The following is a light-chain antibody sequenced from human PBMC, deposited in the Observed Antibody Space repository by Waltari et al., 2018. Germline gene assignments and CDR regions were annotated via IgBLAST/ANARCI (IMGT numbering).Light chain of an antibody. CDR2: EVT. J-gene: IGLJ2*01. CDR3: SSYAGRDTFII. Sequence: SALTQSRSVSGSPGQSVTISSTGTSSDVGTYDYVSWYQQHPGRAPKLMIYEVTERPSGVPDRFSASKSGNTASLTISGLQADDEAEYYCSSYAGRDTFIIFGGGTKLTVL. CDR1: SSDVGTYDY. V-gene: IGLV2-11*01.